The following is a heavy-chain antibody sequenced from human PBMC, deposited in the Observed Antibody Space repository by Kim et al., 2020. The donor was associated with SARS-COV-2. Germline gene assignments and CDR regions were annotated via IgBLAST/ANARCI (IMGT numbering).Heavy chain of an antibody. J-gene: IGHJ5*02. D-gene: IGHD3-3*01. CDR1: GGSISSCGYY. CDR3: ARAMGITIFGVVIVNWFDP. CDR2: IYYSGST. Sequence: SETLSLTCTVSGGSISSCGYYWSWIRQHPGKGLEWIGYIYYSGSTYYNPSLKSRVTISVDTSKNQFSLKLSSVTAADTAVYYCARAMGITIFGVVIVNWFDPWGQGTLVTVSS. V-gene: IGHV4-31*03.